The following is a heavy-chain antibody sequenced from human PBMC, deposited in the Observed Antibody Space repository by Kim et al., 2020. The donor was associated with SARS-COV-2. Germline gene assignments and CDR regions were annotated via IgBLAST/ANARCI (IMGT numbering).Heavy chain of an antibody. CDR2: IKLDESYK. CDR3: AREGDGEFDY. D-gene: IGHD3-10*01. Sequence: GGSLRLSCVASGFAFSGSWMNWVRQAPGKGLEWVANIKLDESYKHYVDSVKGRFTISRDNAKKSLYLQMNSLRAEDTAVYYCAREGDGEFDYWGQGTLV. V-gene: IGHV3-7*01. CDR1: GFAFSGSW. J-gene: IGHJ4*02.